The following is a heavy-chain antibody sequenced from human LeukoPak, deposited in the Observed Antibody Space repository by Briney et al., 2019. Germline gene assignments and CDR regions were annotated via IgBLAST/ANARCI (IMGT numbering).Heavy chain of an antibody. Sequence: GGSLRLSCGAFGFTFSNYEMNWVRQAPGMGLEWVSYISDSGSTIYYADSVRGRFTISRDNAKNSLYLQMNSLRAEDTAVYYCARVSYFGSAGFDYWGQGTLVTVSS. CDR3: ARVSYFGSAGFDY. CDR2: ISDSGSTI. D-gene: IGHD2-21*01. V-gene: IGHV3-48*03. J-gene: IGHJ4*02. CDR1: GFTFSNYE.